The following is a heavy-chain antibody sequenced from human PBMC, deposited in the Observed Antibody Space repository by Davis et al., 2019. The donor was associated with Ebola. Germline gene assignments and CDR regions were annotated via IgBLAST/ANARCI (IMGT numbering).Heavy chain of an antibody. V-gene: IGHV3-30*18. J-gene: IGHJ4*02. CDR3: AKDYYSNIPDY. CDR1: GFTFSGYG. Sequence: GESLKISCAASGFTFSGYGMHWVRQAPGKGLEWVAVISYDGSNKYYADSVKGRFTISRDSSKNTLYLQMNSLRPEDTAVYYCAKDYYSNIPDYWGQGTLVTVSS. CDR2: ISYDGSNK. D-gene: IGHD3-10*01.